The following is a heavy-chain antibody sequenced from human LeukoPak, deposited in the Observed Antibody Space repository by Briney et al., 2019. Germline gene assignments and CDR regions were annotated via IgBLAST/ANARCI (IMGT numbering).Heavy chain of an antibody. J-gene: IGHJ6*03. CDR2: IYTSGRT. CDR1: GGSISRGSYY. D-gene: IGHD3-16*01. Sequence: PSETLSLTCTVSGGSISRGSYYWSWIRQPAGKGLEWIGRIYTSGRTNYNPSLKSRVTISVDTSKNQFSLKLSSVTAADTAVYYCARDGAITFGGGPYYYYYMDVWGKGTTVTISS. V-gene: IGHV4-61*02. CDR3: ARDGAITFGGGPYYYYYMDV.